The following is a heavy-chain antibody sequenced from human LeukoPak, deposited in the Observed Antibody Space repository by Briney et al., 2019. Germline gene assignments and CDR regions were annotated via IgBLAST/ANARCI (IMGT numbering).Heavy chain of an antibody. Sequence: GGSLRLSCAASGFTFSSYAMSWFRQAPGKGLEWVSDISGSGGSTYYADSAKGRFTISRDNSKNTLYLQMNSLRAEDTAVYYCAKDLRDTAMVEYYFDYWGQGTLVTVAS. CDR2: ISGSGGST. J-gene: IGHJ4*02. CDR1: GFTFSSYA. CDR3: AKDLRDTAMVEYYFDY. V-gene: IGHV3-23*01. D-gene: IGHD5-18*01.